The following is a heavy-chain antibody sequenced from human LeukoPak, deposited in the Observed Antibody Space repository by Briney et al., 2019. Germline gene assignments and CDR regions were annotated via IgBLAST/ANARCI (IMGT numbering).Heavy chain of an antibody. Sequence: GGSLRLSCAASGFTFSSYSMNWVRQAPGMGLEWVSSISSSSSYIYYADSVKGRFTISRDNAKNSLYLQMNSLRAEDTAVYYCARVRQLWLPDAFDIWGQGTMVTVSS. J-gene: IGHJ3*02. V-gene: IGHV3-21*01. CDR2: ISSSSSYI. D-gene: IGHD5-18*01. CDR3: ARVRQLWLPDAFDI. CDR1: GFTFSSYS.